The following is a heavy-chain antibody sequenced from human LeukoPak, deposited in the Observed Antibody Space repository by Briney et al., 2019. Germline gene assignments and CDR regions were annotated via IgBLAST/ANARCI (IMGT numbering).Heavy chain of an antibody. Sequence: PSETLSLTCNVSGGSISSGRYYWSWIRQPAGKGLEWIGSIYHSGSTYYNPSLKSRVTISVDTSKNQFSLKLSSVTAADTAVYYCARGLVATTGGNWFDPWGQGTLVTVSS. V-gene: IGHV4-39*07. CDR3: ARGLVATTGGNWFDP. CDR1: GGSISSGRYY. J-gene: IGHJ5*02. D-gene: IGHD5-12*01. CDR2: IYHSGST.